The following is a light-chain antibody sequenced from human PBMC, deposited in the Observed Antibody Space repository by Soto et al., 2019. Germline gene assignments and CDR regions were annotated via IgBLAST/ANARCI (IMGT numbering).Light chain of an antibody. CDR1: SSDVGAYNF. Sequence: QSVLTQPRSVSGSPGQSVTISCTGTSSDVGAYNFVSWYQQHPGEAPKLMIYDFTERPSGVPDRFSGSRSGNTASLTISGLQAEDEADYYCCSYAVTYTFAVVFGGGTKVTVL. CDR2: DFT. CDR3: CSYAVTYTFAVV. J-gene: IGLJ2*01. V-gene: IGLV2-11*01.